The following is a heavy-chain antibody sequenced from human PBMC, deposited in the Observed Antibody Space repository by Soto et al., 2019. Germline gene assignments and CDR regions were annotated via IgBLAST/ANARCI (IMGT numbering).Heavy chain of an antibody. CDR1: GGSISSGGYY. V-gene: IGHV4-31*03. CDR2: IYYSGST. CDR3: ARGPNKIVVVPAAIFRAFDP. J-gene: IGHJ5*02. D-gene: IGHD2-2*01. Sequence: QVQLQESGPGLVKPSQTLSLTCTVSGGSISSGGYYWSWIRQHPGKGLEWIGYIYYSGSTYYNPSLKSRVTISVDTSKNQFSLKLSSVTAADTAVYYCARGPNKIVVVPAAIFRAFDPWGQGTLVTVSS.